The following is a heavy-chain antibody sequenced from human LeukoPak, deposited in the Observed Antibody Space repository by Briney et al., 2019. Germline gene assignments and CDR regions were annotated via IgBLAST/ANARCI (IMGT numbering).Heavy chain of an antibody. CDR1: GFTLRSYG. J-gene: IGHJ6*04. D-gene: IGHD2-2*01. CDR2: ISYDGSNK. Sequence: GGSLRLSCAASGFTLRSYGMHWVRQAPGKGLEWVADISYDGSNKYYADSVKGRFTISRDNSKNTLYLQMNSLRAEDTAVYYCAEDLQLLALGDYYYGMDVWGKGTTVTVSS. V-gene: IGHV3-30*18. CDR3: AEDLQLLALGDYYYGMDV.